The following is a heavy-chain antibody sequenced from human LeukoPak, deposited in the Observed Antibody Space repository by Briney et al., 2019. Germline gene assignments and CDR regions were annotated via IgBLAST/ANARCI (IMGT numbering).Heavy chain of an antibody. J-gene: IGHJ4*02. Sequence: GGSLRLSCAASGFTFSDYWMRWVRQAPGKGPERVAHMNEDGSRKYFVDSVKGRRSISRDNTETSLYLHMSSLRAEDTAVYYCARTVAGHPHDYFDSWGQGSLVTVSS. V-gene: IGHV3-7*01. CDR1: GFTFSDYW. D-gene: IGHD6-19*01. CDR2: MNEDGSRK. CDR3: ARTVAGHPHDYFDS.